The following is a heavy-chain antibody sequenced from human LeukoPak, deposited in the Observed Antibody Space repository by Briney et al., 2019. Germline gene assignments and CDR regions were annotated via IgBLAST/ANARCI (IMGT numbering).Heavy chain of an antibody. CDR3: ARDGYNYLSLQH. V-gene: IGHV1-46*01. Sequence: ASVKVSCRASGYTFTSYYMHWVRQAPGQGLEWMGIINPSGGSTSYAQKFQGRVTMTRDTSTSTVYMELSSLRSEDTAVYYCARDGYNYLSLQHWGQGTLVTVSS. J-gene: IGHJ1*01. CDR2: INPSGGST. CDR1: GYTFTSYY. D-gene: IGHD5-12*01.